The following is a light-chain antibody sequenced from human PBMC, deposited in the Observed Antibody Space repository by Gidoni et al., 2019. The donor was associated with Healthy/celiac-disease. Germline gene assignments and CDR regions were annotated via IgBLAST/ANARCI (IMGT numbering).Light chain of an antibody. Sequence: EIVLTQSPANLSLSQAERATLSCRASQSVSSYLAWYQQKPGQAPRLLIYDASNRATGIPARFSGSGSGTDFTLTISSLEPEDFAVYYCQQRSNWPPLTFGQGTRLEIK. CDR1: QSVSSY. CDR2: DAS. CDR3: QQRSNWPPLT. J-gene: IGKJ5*01. V-gene: IGKV3-11*01.